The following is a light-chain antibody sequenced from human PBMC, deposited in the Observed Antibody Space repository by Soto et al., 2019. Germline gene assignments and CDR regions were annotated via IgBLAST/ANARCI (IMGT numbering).Light chain of an antibody. V-gene: IGKV3-15*01. J-gene: IGKJ1*01. CDR2: GAS. CDR3: QQYKNWTRT. Sequence: ETVVTQSAATLSVSPGERATLSCRASQSVSSNLSWYQQKPGQAPRLLIYGASTRVTGIPARFSGSGSGTEFTLNISSLQSEDFAVYYCQQYKNWTRTCGQGTKVEIK. CDR1: QSVSSN.